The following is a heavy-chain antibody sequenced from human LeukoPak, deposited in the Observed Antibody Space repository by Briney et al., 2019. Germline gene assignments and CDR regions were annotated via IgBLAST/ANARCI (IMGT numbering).Heavy chain of an antibody. V-gene: IGHV3-23*01. D-gene: IGHD1-1*01. Sequence: RGSLRLSCAASGFTFSSYAMSWVRQAPGKGLEWVSAISGSGGSTYYADSVKGRSTISRDNSKNTLYLQMNSLRAEDTAVYYCAKGVTTGTTLIGVDYWGQGTLVTVSS. CDR3: AKGVTTGTTLIGVDY. CDR2: ISGSGGST. CDR1: GFTFSSYA. J-gene: IGHJ4*02.